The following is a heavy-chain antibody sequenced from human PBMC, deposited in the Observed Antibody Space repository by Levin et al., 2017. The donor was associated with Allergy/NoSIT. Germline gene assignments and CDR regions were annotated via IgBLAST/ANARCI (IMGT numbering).Heavy chain of an antibody. CDR2: IYYSGST. CDR3: ARGGGGDFWSGYRLFDY. CDR1: GGSISSGDYY. Sequence: SQTLSLTCTVSGGSISSGDYYWSWIRQPPGKGLEWIGYIYYSGSTYYNPSLKSRVTISVDTSKNQFSLKLSSVTAADTAVYYCARGGGGDFWSGYRLFDYWGQGTLVTVSS. J-gene: IGHJ4*02. D-gene: IGHD3-3*01. V-gene: IGHV4-30-4*01.